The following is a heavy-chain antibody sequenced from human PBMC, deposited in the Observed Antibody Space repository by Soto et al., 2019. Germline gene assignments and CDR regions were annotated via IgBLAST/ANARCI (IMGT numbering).Heavy chain of an antibody. D-gene: IGHD3-3*01. CDR3: ARWSYLDH. CDR2: ISGSDGKT. J-gene: IGHJ4*02. Sequence: PGGSLRLSCAASGFSFGSYALSWVRQAPGKGLEWVSTISGSDGKTFYADSVKGRFSISRDTSQNTLYLQMNSLRADDTAIYYCARWSYLDHWGQGT. CDR1: GFSFGSYA. V-gene: IGHV3-23*01.